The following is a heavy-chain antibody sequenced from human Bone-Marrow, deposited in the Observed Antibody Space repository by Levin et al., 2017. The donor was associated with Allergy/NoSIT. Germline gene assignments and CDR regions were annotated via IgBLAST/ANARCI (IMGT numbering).Heavy chain of an antibody. CDR2: IIPIFGTA. CDR1: GGTFSSYA. D-gene: IGHD6-13*01. V-gene: IGHV1-69*13. Sequence: ASVKVSCKASGGTFSSYAISWVRQAPGQGLEWMGGIIPIFGTANYAQKFQGRVTITADESTSTAYMELSSLRSEDTAVYYCARVYYGGSSWYYFDYWGQGTLVTVSS. J-gene: IGHJ4*02. CDR3: ARVYYGGSSWYYFDY.